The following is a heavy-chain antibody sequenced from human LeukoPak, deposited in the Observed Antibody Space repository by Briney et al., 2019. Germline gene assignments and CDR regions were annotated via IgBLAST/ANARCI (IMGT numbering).Heavy chain of an antibody. D-gene: IGHD6-25*01. CDR3: ARDNGGTGWVY. V-gene: IGHV3-7*05. CDR1: GFTYRNYW. CDR2: IKQDGGER. J-gene: IGHJ4*02. Sequence: RGTLRLSRAASGFTYRNYWMSWGRQAPGKRPERVANIKQDGGERHYVDSVKGRFTISRDNAESSLYLQMSSLRADDTAIYYCARDNGGTGWVYWGQGTLVTVSA.